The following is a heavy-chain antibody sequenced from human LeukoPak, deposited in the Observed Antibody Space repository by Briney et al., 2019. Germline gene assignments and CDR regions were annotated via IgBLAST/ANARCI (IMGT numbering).Heavy chain of an antibody. CDR3: ARVLVVITTPNWFDP. V-gene: IGHV5-51*01. CDR2: IYPGDSDT. D-gene: IGHD3-22*01. Sequence: GESLKTSCKGSGYSFTSYWIGLVRQMPGKGLEWMGIIYPGDSDTRYSPSFQGQVTISADKSISTAYLQWSSLKASDTAMYYCARVLVVITTPNWFDPWGQGTLVTVSS. CDR1: GYSFTSYW. J-gene: IGHJ5*02.